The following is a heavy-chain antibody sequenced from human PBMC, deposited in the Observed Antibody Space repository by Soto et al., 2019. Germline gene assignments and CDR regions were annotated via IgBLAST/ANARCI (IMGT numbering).Heavy chain of an antibody. V-gene: IGHV5-10-1*01. CDR1: GYSFTSYW. Sequence: LGESLKISCTGSGYSFTSYWISWVRQMPGKGLEWMGRIDPSDSYTNYSPSFQGHVTISADKSISTAYLQWSSLKASDTAMYYCARHKAEIYYDYGMDVWGQGTTVTVS. CDR3: ARHKAEIYYDYGMDV. J-gene: IGHJ6*02. CDR2: IDPSDSYT.